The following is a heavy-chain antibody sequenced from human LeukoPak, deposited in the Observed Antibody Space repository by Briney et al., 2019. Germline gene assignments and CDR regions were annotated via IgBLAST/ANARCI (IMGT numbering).Heavy chain of an antibody. CDR3: ARDHSPKWGSGERYFDY. D-gene: IGHD7-27*01. J-gene: IGHJ4*02. CDR2: MRSDGTDI. Sequence: PGGSLRLSCEASGFTFNTYGMHWVRQAPGKGLEWVAVMRSDGTDIYYTDSVKGRFTISRDNSKNTLYLQMDSLRAEDTAVYYCARDHSPKWGSGERYFDYWGQGTLVTVSS. CDR1: GFTFNTYG. V-gene: IGHV3-33*01.